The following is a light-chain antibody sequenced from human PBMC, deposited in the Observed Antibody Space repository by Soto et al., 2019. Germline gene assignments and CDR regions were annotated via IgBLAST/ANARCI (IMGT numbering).Light chain of an antibody. Sequence: QSALTQPASVSGSSGQSITISCTGTSINVGTYNLVSWYQHHPGKAPKLLIYEGNKRPSGVSNRFSGSKSGRTASLTISGLQADDEADYYCCSYVDSTTYVFATGTKVTVL. V-gene: IGLV2-23*01. CDR3: CSYVDSTTYV. J-gene: IGLJ1*01. CDR2: EGN. CDR1: SINVGTYNL.